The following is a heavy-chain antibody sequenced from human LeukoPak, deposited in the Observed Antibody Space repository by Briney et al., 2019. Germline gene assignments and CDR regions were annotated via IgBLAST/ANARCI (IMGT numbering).Heavy chain of an antibody. CDR2: INHSGST. V-gene: IGHV4-34*01. CDR3: ARSYYGSGSYFRAFDY. D-gene: IGHD3-10*01. J-gene: IGHJ4*02. CDR1: GGSFSGYY. Sequence: SETLSLTCAVYGGSFSGYYWSWIRQPPGKELEWIGEINHSGSTNYNPSLKSRVTISVDTSKNQFSLKLSSVTAADTAVYYCARSYYGSGSYFRAFDYWGQGTLVTVSS.